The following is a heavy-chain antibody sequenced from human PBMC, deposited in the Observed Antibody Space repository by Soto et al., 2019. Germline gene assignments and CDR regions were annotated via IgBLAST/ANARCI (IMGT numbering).Heavy chain of an antibody. CDR1: GFTFSSYG. V-gene: IGHV3-33*01. CDR2: IWYDGSNK. D-gene: IGHD5-12*01. J-gene: IGHJ6*03. Sequence: PGGSLRLSCAASGFTFSSYGMHWVRQAPGKGLEWVAVIWYDGSNKYYADSVKGRFTISRDNSKNTLYLQMNSLRAEDTAVYYCARDDTDLVATIVIDYYYYMDVWGKGTTVTVSS. CDR3: ARDDTDLVATIVIDYYYYMDV.